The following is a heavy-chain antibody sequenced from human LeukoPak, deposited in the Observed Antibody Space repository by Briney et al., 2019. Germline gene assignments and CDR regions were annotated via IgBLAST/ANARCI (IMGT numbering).Heavy chain of an antibody. D-gene: IGHD5-12*01. CDR3: ARTAQGGYFFDH. CDR2: INSDGSST. J-gene: IGHJ4*02. V-gene: IGHV3-74*01. CDR1: GFIFSSYW. Sequence: ESLRLSCAASGFIFSSYWMHWVRQAPGKGLVWVSRINSDGSSTSYADSVKGRFTISRDNAKNTLFLQMSSLRAEDAAVYYCARTAQGGYFFDHWGQGTLVTVSS.